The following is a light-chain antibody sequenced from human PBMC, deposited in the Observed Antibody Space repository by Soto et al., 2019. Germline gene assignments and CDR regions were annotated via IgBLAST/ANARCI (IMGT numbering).Light chain of an antibody. Sequence: ILMSQSPSTLSASVGDRVTITCRASQSISSRLAWYQQKPGKAPKLLIYDVSNLESGVPSRFSGSGSGTEFTLTISSLQPDDFATYYCQQYNTFWTFGQGTKVDVK. CDR2: DVS. CDR3: QQYNTFWT. V-gene: IGKV1-5*01. J-gene: IGKJ1*01. CDR1: QSISSR.